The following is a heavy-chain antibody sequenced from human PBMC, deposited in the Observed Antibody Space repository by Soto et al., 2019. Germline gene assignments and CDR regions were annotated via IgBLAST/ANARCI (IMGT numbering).Heavy chain of an antibody. J-gene: IGHJ4*02. V-gene: IGHV3-30*18. CDR3: SKDKVGSTWFNKYFDS. D-gene: IGHD6-13*01. Sequence: QVQLVESGGGVVQAGNSLRLSCAASGFAFSSFGMSWVRQVPGKGLEWVAVISYDGNNIYYVDSVKGRFTISRDNSKNRLYLKRNSLILDDTAVYYCSKDKVGSTWFNKYFDSWGQGTLVTVSS. CDR1: GFAFSSFG. CDR2: ISYDGNNI.